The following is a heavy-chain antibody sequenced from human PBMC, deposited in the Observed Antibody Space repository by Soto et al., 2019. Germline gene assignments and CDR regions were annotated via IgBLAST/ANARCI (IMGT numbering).Heavy chain of an antibody. CDR2: ISGSGGST. V-gene: IGHV3-23*01. J-gene: IGHJ6*02. CDR1: GFTFSSYA. CDR3: AKPSVDTAMAPYYGMDV. D-gene: IGHD5-18*01. Sequence: GGSLRLSCAASGFTFSSYAMSWVRQAPGKGLEWVSAISGSGGSTYYADSVKGRFTISRDNSKNTLYLQMNSLRAEDTAVYYCAKPSVDTAMAPYYGMDVWGQGTTVTVSS.